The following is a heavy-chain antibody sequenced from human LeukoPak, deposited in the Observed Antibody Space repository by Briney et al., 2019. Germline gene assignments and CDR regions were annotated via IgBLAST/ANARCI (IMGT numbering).Heavy chain of an antibody. CDR2: IIPIFGTA. Sequence: ASVKVSCKASGGTFSSYAISWVRQAPGQGLEWMGGIIPIFGTASYAQKFQGRVTITADESTSTAYTELSSLRSEDTAVYYCARETHSSGWYWFDPWGQGTLVTVSS. J-gene: IGHJ5*02. D-gene: IGHD6-19*01. CDR3: ARETHSSGWYWFDP. CDR1: GGTFSSYA. V-gene: IGHV1-69*13.